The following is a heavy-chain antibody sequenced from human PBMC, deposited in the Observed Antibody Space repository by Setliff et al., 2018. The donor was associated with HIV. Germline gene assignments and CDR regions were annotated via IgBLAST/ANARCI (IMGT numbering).Heavy chain of an antibody. V-gene: IGHV3-7*01. CDR2: IKQDGSEK. Sequence: GGSLRLSCAASGFTFSSYWMSWVRQAPGKGLEWVANIKQDGSEKYYVDSVKGRFTISRDDAKNSLYLQMHSLRAEDTAVYYCAKDSYVVAGHYYFDYWGQGTLVTVSS. D-gene: IGHD6-19*01. CDR1: GFTFSSYW. J-gene: IGHJ4*02. CDR3: AKDSYVVAGHYYFDY.